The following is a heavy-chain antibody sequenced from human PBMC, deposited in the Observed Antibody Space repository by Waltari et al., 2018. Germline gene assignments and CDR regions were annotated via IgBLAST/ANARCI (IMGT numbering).Heavy chain of an antibody. Sequence: QVQLVQSGAEVKKPGSSVKVSCKASVGTFSSYAITRFRQAPGKELEWMGGNSPSDGTANYAKKFQGRVRMTADESTSTAYMGLSSLRSEDTAVYYCARESTGKYYFDYWGQGTLVTVSS. J-gene: IGHJ4*02. CDR2: NSPSDGTA. V-gene: IGHV1-69*01. CDR3: ARESTGKYYFDY. CDR1: VGTFSSYA.